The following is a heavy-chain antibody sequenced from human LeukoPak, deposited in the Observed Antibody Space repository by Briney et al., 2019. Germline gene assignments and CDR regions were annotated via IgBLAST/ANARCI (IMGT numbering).Heavy chain of an antibody. CDR3: ARVEYCSSTSCYKDYYYYMDV. CDR1: GGSISSGGYY. D-gene: IGHD2-2*02. CDR2: IYYSGST. J-gene: IGHJ6*03. V-gene: IGHV4-31*03. Sequence: PSQTLSLTCTVPGGSISSGGYYWSWIRQHPGKGLEWIGYIYYSGSTYYNPSLKSRVTISVDTSKNQFSLKLSSVTAADTAVYYCARVEYCSSTSCYKDYYYYMDVWGKGTTVTVSS.